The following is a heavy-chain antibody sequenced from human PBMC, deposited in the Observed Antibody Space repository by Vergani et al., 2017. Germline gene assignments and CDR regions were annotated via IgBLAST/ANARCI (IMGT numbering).Heavy chain of an antibody. D-gene: IGHD3-10*01. Sequence: QVQLQESGPGLVKPSETLSLTCAVYGGSFSGYYWSWIRQPPGKGLEWIGEINHSGSTNYNPSLKSRVTISVDTSKNQFSLKLSSVTAADTAVYYCARVVGPYYFDYWGQGTLVTVSS. V-gene: IGHV4-34*01. CDR2: INHSGST. CDR1: GGSFSGYY. J-gene: IGHJ4*02. CDR3: ARVVGPYYFDY.